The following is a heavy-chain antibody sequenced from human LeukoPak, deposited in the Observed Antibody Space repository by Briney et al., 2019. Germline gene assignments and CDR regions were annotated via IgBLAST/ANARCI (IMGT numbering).Heavy chain of an antibody. CDR3: ATLPLHSGYSYGYYFDY. CDR2: IYYSGST. CDR1: GGSISSYY. J-gene: IGHJ4*02. V-gene: IGHV4-59*01. D-gene: IGHD5-18*01. Sequence: SETLSLTCTVSGGSISSYYWSWIRQPPGKGLELIGYIYYSGSTNYNTSLKSRVTISVDTSKNQFSLKLSSVTAADTAVYYCATLPLHSGYSYGYYFDYWGQGTLVTVSS.